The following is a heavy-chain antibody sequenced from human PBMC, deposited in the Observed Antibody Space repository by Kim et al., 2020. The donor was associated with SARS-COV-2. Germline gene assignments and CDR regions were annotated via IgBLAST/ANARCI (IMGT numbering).Heavy chain of an antibody. CDR1: GGSFSGYY. V-gene: IGHV4-34*01. CDR2: INHSGST. Sequence: SETLSLTCAVYGGSFSGYYWSWIRQPPGKGLEWIGEINHSGSTNYNPALKSRVTISVDTSKNQFSLKLSSVTAADTAVYYCARSGVKQPRRLFDYWGQGTLVTVSS. D-gene: IGHD3-10*01. J-gene: IGHJ4*02. CDR3: ARSGVKQPRRLFDY.